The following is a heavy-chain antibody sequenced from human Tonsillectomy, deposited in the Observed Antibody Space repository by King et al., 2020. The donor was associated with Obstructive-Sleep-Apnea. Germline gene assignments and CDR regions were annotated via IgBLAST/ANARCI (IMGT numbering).Heavy chain of an antibody. J-gene: IGHJ4*02. CDR3: ASDHLDYYDSSGYSAGFDY. Sequence: VQLVESGGGVVQPGRSLRLSCAASGFTFSSYAIHWVRQAPGKGLEWVAVISYDGSYKHYADSVKGRFTFSRESSKNTLYLQMNSLRVEDTAVYYCASDHLDYYDSSGYSAGFDYWGQGTLVTVSS. D-gene: IGHD3-22*01. V-gene: IGHV3-30*04. CDR1: GFTFSSYA. CDR2: ISYDGSYK.